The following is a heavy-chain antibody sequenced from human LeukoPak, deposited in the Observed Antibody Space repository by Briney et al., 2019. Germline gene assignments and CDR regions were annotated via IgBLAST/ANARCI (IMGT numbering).Heavy chain of an antibody. CDR1: GYTFTSYW. CDR3: ARLPSQELPWFDP. CDR2: IDPRDSFT. Sequence: GESLRISCQGSGYTFTSYWITWVRQMPGKGLEWMGRIDPRDSFTNYSPSFQGHVTISTDKSITTAYLQWSSLKASDTAMYYCARLPSQELPWFDPWGQGTLVTVSS. V-gene: IGHV5-10-1*01. D-gene: IGHD1-26*01. J-gene: IGHJ5*02.